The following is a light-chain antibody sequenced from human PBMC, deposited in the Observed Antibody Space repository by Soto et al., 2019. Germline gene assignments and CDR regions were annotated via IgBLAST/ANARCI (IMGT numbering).Light chain of an antibody. CDR1: QDVKNY. Sequence: ILMTQSPSPLSSSVGVRATLPCQASQDVKNYLNWYQQKPGKAPKLLIYDASNLERGVPARFSGSGTGTEYTFTISSLQAEDNGTYYCQQHGNCPLTFGRGTKVDIK. CDR3: QQHGNCPLT. CDR2: DAS. J-gene: IGKJ4*01. V-gene: IGKV1-33*01.